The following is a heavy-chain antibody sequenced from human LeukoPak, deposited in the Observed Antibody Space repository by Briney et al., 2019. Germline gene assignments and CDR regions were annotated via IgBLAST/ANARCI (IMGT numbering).Heavy chain of an antibody. Sequence: PPETLSLTCTVPGGSMSSYYWSWIRQPPGKGREWIGFIYYSGSTNYNPSLKSRVIISVDTSKDQFSRKLSSVTAADTAVYYCARRFWDYYGVFDYWGQGTLVT. CDR1: GGSMSSYY. D-gene: IGHD3-10*01. CDR3: ARRFWDYYGVFDY. J-gene: IGHJ4*02. V-gene: IGHV4-59*08. CDR2: IYYSGST.